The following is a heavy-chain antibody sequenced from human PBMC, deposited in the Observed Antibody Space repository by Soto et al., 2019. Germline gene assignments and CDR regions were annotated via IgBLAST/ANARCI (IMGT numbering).Heavy chain of an antibody. CDR1: GGTFSSYA. V-gene: IGHV1-69*06. Sequence: SVKVSCKASGGTFSSYAISWVRQAPGQGLEWMGGIIPIFGTANYAQKFQGRVTITADKSTSTAYMELSSLRSEDTAVYYCASRLAGGIAEAGYYGMDVWGQGTTVTVSS. CDR2: IIPIFGTA. CDR3: ASRLAGGIAEAGYYGMDV. D-gene: IGHD6-13*01. J-gene: IGHJ6*02.